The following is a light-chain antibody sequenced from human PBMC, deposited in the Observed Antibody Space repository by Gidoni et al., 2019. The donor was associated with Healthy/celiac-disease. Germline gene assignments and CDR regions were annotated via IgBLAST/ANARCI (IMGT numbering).Light chain of an antibody. CDR3: QQYGSSPMWT. J-gene: IGKJ1*01. CDR2: GAS. Sequence: EIVLTQSPGTLSLSPGERATLSCRASQSVSSSYLAWYQQKPGQAPRLLIYGASSRATGIPDRFSGSGSGTDFTLNISRLETEDFAVYYCQQYGSSPMWTFGQGTKVEIK. CDR1: QSVSSSY. V-gene: IGKV3-20*01.